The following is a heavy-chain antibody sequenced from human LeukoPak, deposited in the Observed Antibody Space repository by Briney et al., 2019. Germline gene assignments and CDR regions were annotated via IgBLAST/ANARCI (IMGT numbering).Heavy chain of an antibody. Sequence: GGSLRLSCAASGFTFSKAWMTWVRQAPGKGLQWVGRTRSKSDGGTADYAAPVKGRFTISRDDLKNTLYLQMNSLKTEDTAVYYCTTGTGTTDYWGQGTLVTVS. CDR1: GFTFSKAW. CDR2: TRSKSDGGTA. CDR3: TTGTGTTDY. J-gene: IGHJ4*02. D-gene: IGHD1-1*01. V-gene: IGHV3-15*01.